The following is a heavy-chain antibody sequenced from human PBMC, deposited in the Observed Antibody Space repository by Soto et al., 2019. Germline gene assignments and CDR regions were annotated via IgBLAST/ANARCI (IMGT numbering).Heavy chain of an antibody. J-gene: IGHJ5*02. Sequence: SETLSLTCSLSGGSINSSDHFWGWIRQTPGKGLEWIGSVYYTETTYYNPSLKSPVTISVETSRNTFSLKVNSVTAADTGIYYCARQRVLSTNMFIASFDPWGQGTLVTVSS. D-gene: IGHD3-10*02. CDR2: VYYTETT. V-gene: IGHV4-39*01. CDR3: ARQRVLSTNMFIASFDP. CDR1: GGSINSSDHF.